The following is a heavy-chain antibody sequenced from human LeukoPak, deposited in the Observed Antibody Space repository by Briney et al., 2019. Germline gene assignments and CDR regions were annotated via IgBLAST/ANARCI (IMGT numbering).Heavy chain of an antibody. D-gene: IGHD3-10*01. J-gene: IGHJ4*02. Sequence: ASVKVFCKASGYTFTSYGISWVRQAPGQGLEWMGWISAYNGNTNYAQKLQGRVTMTTDTSTSTAYMELRSLRSDDTAVYYCAVDYGSGSYYTIDYWGQGTLVTVSS. CDR3: AVDYGSGSYYTIDY. CDR1: GYTFTSYG. V-gene: IGHV1-18*04. CDR2: ISAYNGNT.